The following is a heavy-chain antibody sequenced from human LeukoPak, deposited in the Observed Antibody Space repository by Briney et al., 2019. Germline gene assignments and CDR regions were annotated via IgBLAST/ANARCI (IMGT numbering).Heavy chain of an antibody. D-gene: IGHD5-12*01. Sequence: GGSLRLSSAASGFAFSGDNMNWVRQAPGKGLEWVSFIGTSGSYIKYADSVKGRFAISRDNAKNSLYLQMNSLRAEDTAMYFCARDRAIDIRAYDIWGQGTMVTVSS. CDR1: GFAFSGDN. CDR2: IGTSGSYI. V-gene: IGHV3-21*01. J-gene: IGHJ3*02. CDR3: ARDRAIDIRAYDI.